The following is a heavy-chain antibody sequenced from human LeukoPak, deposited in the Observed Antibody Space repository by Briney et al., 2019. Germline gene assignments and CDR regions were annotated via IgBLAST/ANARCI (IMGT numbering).Heavy chain of an antibody. CDR3: AKGPKYDFWSGTRDYYFDY. J-gene: IGHJ4*02. V-gene: IGHV3-53*01. CDR2: IYSGGNT. D-gene: IGHD3-3*01. CDR1: GFTVSSNY. Sequence: GGSLRLSCAASGFTVSSNYMSWVRQAPGKGLEWVSVIYSGGNTYYADSVKGRFTISRDNSKNTLYLQMSSLRAEDTAVYYCAKGPKYDFWSGTRDYYFDYWGQGTLVTVPS.